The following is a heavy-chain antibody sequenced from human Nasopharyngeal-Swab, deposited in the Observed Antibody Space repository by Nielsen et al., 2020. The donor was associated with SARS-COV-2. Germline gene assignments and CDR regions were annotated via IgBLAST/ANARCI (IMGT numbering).Heavy chain of an antibody. CDR1: GFNVSNNY. J-gene: IGHJ1*01. V-gene: IGHV3-53*01. D-gene: IGHD4-11*01. CDR2: IYSSGSI. Sequence: GESLKISCAASGFNVSNNYMTWVRQAPGKGLEWVSIIYSSGSIYHADSVKGRFIISRDTSKNTLSLRMNSLRVEDTAVYYCASAVTGPPYWGQGTLVTVSS. CDR3: ASAVTGPPY.